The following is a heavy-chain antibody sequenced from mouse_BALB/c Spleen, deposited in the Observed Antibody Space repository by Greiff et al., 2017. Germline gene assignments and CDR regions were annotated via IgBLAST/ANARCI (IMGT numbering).Heavy chain of an antibody. CDR1: GFTFSDYY. CDR3: ARGSLLRLRSYAMDY. J-gene: IGHJ4*01. Sequence: EVNLVESGGGLVKPGGSLKLSCAASGFTFSDYYMYWVRQTPEKRLEWVATISDGGSYTYYPDSVKGRFTISRDNAKNNLYLQMSSLKSEDTAMYYCARGSLLRLRSYAMDYWGQGTSVTVSS. CDR2: ISDGGSYT. V-gene: IGHV5-4*02. D-gene: IGHD1-2*01.